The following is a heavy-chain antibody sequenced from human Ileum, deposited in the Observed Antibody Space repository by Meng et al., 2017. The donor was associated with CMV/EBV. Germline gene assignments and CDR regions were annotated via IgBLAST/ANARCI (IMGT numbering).Heavy chain of an antibody. V-gene: IGHV3-23*03. CDR2: IYSGGSST. CDR3: AKARGYCSGGSCYTDY. D-gene: IGHD2-15*01. J-gene: IGHJ4*02. Sequence: FTFSLYAMNWVRQAPGRGLEWVSSIYSGGSSTYYADSVKGRFTISRDDSKNTLYLQMNSLRAEDTAVYYCAKARGYCSGGSCYTDYWGQGTLVTVSS. CDR1: FTFSLYA.